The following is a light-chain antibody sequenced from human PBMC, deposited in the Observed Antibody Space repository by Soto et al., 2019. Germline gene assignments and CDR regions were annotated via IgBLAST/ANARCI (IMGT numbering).Light chain of an antibody. Sequence: EIVLTQSPGTLSLSPGERATLSCRASQSVSSSYLAWYQQKPGQAPRLLIYGASRRATGIPERFSGSGSGTDFTITISRLEPEDFAVYYCQQYGSSPWTFGQGTNVEIK. CDR3: QQYGSSPWT. CDR1: QSVSSSY. CDR2: GAS. J-gene: IGKJ1*01. V-gene: IGKV3-20*01.